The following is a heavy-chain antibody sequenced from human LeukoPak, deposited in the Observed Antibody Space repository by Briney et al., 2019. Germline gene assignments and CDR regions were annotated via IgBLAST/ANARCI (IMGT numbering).Heavy chain of an antibody. CDR3: AGGGPHSAALPLDY. Sequence: ASVKVSCKVSGYTLTELSMHWVRQAPGKGLEWMGGFDPEDGETIYAQKFQGRVTMTEDTSTDTAHMELSSLRSEDTAVYYCAGGGPHSAALPLDYWGQGTLVTVSS. J-gene: IGHJ4*02. CDR1: GYTLTELS. D-gene: IGHD6-13*01. V-gene: IGHV1-24*01. CDR2: FDPEDGET.